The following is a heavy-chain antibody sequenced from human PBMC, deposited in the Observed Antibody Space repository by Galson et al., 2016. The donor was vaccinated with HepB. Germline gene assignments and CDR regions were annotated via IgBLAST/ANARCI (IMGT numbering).Heavy chain of an antibody. V-gene: IGHV3-74*01. CDR3: ARGSRSIPNALDI. D-gene: IGHD2-21*01. CDR1: GFTFSSYW. J-gene: IGHJ3*02. CDR2: INGGGSST. Sequence: SLRLSCAASGFTFSSYWMHWVRQTPGKGLVWVSRINGGGSSTNYADSVKGRFTISRENAKNTLFLQMNSLGAEDTAVYYCARGSRSIPNALDIWGQGTVVTVSS.